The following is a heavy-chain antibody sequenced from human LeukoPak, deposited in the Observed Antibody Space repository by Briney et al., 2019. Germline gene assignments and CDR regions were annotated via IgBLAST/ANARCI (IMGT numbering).Heavy chain of an antibody. CDR3: AKGGSSSSSLYYYYMDV. CDR1: GFTFSTYG. J-gene: IGHJ6*03. V-gene: IGHV3-30*02. CDR2: IRFDGNNK. D-gene: IGHD6-6*01. Sequence: GGSLRLSCAASGFTFSTYGMHWVRQAPGKGLEWVAFIRFDGNNKEYADSVKGRFTISRDNSKNTLFVQMNSLGAEDTAVYYCAKGGSSSSSLYYYYMDVWGKGTTVTVSS.